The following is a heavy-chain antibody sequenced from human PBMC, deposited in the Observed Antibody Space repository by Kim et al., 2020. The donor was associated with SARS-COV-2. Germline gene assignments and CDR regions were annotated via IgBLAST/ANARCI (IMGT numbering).Heavy chain of an antibody. J-gene: IGHJ4*02. CDR3: ARGVVGATYGNY. V-gene: IGHV4-34*01. Sequence: NYNPSLKSRVTISVDTSKNQFSLKLSSVTAADTAVYYCARGVVGATYGNYWGQGTLVTVSS. D-gene: IGHD1-26*01.